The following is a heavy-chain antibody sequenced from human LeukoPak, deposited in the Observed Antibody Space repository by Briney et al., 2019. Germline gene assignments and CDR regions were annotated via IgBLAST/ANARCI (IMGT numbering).Heavy chain of an antibody. CDR3: ARGRFSGYGAD. Sequence: ASVKVSCKASGYTFTDYFMHWVRQAPGQGLEWMGWINPNSGGTNFAQKFQGRVTMTRDTSISTAYMELSSLTSDDTAVYYCARGRFSGYGADWCQGTLVTVSS. V-gene: IGHV1-2*02. D-gene: IGHD5-12*01. CDR1: GYTFTDYF. CDR2: INPNSGGT. J-gene: IGHJ4*02.